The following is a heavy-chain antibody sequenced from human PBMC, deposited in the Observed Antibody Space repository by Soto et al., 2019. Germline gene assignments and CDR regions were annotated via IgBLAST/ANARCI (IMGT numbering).Heavy chain of an antibody. D-gene: IGHD3-3*01. Sequence: GGSLRLSCAASGFTFSGSAMHWVRQASGKGLEWVGRIRSKANSYATAYAASVKGRFTISRDDSKNTAYLQMNSLKTEDTAVYYCTRHDGGYYDFWSGYLEAWFDPRGQGTLVTVSS. CDR2: IRSKANSYAT. CDR1: GFTFSGSA. J-gene: IGHJ5*02. V-gene: IGHV3-73*01. CDR3: TRHDGGYYDFWSGYLEAWFDP.